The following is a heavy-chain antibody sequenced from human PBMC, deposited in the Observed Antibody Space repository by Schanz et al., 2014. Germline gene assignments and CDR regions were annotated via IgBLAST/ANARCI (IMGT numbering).Heavy chain of an antibody. CDR1: GYTFSSNA. V-gene: IGHV3-23*04. CDR3: AKHLYQYNYYGMDV. Sequence: EVQLVESGGGLVQPGGSLRLSCAASGYTFSSNAMSWVRQAPGKGLEWVSTISGSGGSTYYADSVKGRFTISRDNSKNALSLQLNSRRADDTALYYCAKHLYQYNYYGMDVWGQGTTVTVSS. CDR2: ISGSGGST. D-gene: IGHD2-2*02. J-gene: IGHJ6*02.